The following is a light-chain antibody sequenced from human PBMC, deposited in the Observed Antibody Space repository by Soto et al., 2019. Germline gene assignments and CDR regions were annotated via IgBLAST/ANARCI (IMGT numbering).Light chain of an antibody. Sequence: QAVVTQDPSLTVSPGGTVTLTCASSTGPVTSDYYPNWFQQKPGQAPRALMYTTTKKHSWTPARFSGSHLGGTAALTLSGVQHEDEADYYCLLYYGAALVFGGGTQLTVL. V-gene: IGLV7-43*01. CDR1: TGPVTSDYY. J-gene: IGLJ2*01. CDR3: LLYYGAALV. CDR2: TTT.